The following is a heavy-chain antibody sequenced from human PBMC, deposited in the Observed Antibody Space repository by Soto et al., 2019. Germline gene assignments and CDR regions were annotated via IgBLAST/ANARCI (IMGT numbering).Heavy chain of an antibody. CDR3: AKNPGYYYDSTGYHFDY. Sequence: PGGSPRLSCAASEFTFSNYAMGWVRQDPGKGLEWVSAISYGGGTTYYADSVKGRFTISRDNSKNTLYLQMNSLRAEDTAVYYCAKNPGYYYDSTGYHFDYWGQGTLVTVSS. D-gene: IGHD3-22*01. CDR1: EFTFSNYA. J-gene: IGHJ4*02. V-gene: IGHV3-23*01. CDR2: ISYGGGTT.